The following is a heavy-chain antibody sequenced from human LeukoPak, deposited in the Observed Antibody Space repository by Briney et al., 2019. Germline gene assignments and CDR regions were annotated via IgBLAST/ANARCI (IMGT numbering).Heavy chain of an antibody. Sequence: SETLSLTCAVSDYSISSGYYWGWIRRPPGKGMDWIGTIYHSGSAHYNPSLKSRVTISVDTSKNQFSLELSSVTAADTAVYYCARADSSSSESYYFDYWGQGTLVTVSS. D-gene: IGHD6-6*01. J-gene: IGHJ4*02. CDR3: ARADSSSSESYYFDY. V-gene: IGHV4-38-2*01. CDR1: DYSISSGYY. CDR2: IYHSGSA.